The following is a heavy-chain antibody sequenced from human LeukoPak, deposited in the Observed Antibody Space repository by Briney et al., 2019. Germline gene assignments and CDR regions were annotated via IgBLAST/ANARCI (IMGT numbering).Heavy chain of an antibody. Sequence: GGSLRLACAAPGFTFSDYYMSWIRQAPGKGLEWISYISGSSSYTNYADSVKGRFTISRDNAKNSLYLQMSSLRAEDTAVYYCAKVLGSKGFVFDVWGQGTMVTVSS. CDR3: AKVLGSKGFVFDV. CDR2: ISGSSSYT. V-gene: IGHV3-11*05. D-gene: IGHD1-26*01. CDR1: GFTFSDYY. J-gene: IGHJ3*01.